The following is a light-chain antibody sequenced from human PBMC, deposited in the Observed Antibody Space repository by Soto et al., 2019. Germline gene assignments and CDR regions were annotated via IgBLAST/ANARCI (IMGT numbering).Light chain of an antibody. Sequence: DIVLTQSPATLSVSPGDRATLSCRASQSINTNLAWYQHKLGQAPRLLIFGASTRVTGVPPRFSGSGSGTDFTLTISHWTSEDLGIYYCQQYDSRRPPVTFGGGTKVEI. J-gene: IGKJ4*01. CDR1: QSINTN. V-gene: IGKV3-15*01. CDR2: GAS. CDR3: QQYDSRRPPVT.